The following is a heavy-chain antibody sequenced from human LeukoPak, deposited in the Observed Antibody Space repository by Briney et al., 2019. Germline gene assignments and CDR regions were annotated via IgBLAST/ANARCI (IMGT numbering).Heavy chain of an antibody. Sequence: SETLSLTCTVSGGSISSGGYYWSWIRQHSGKGLEWIGYIYYSGSTYYNPSLKSRVTISVDTSKNQFSLKLSSVTAADTAVYYCARGIKDGYNTWDYWGQGTLVTVSS. CDR3: ARGIKDGYNTWDY. D-gene: IGHD5-24*01. CDR2: IYYSGST. J-gene: IGHJ4*02. CDR1: GGSISSGGYY. V-gene: IGHV4-31*03.